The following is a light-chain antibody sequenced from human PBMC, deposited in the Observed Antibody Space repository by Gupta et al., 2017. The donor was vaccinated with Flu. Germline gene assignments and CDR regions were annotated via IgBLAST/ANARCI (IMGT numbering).Light chain of an antibody. CDR2: WAS. Sequence: DIVMTQSPDSLAVSLGERATINCKSSQTVLYSFNNKNYLAWHQQKPGQPPKLLIYWASTRESGVPDRFSGSGSGTDFTLTISSLQAEDVAVYYCQQYDSTPCTFGQGTKLEIK. CDR1: QTVLYSFNNKNY. J-gene: IGKJ2*01. V-gene: IGKV4-1*01. CDR3: QQYDSTPCT.